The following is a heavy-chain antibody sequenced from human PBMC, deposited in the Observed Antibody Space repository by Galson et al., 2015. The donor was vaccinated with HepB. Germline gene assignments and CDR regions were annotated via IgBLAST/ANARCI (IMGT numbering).Heavy chain of an antibody. Sequence: SVKVSCKASGYTFTGYYMHWVRQAPGQGLEWMGRINPNSGGTNYAQKFQGRVTMTRDTSISTAYMELSRLRSDNTAVYYCARATPDTRSGYDYVGVPYFDYWGQGTLVTVSS. J-gene: IGHJ4*02. V-gene: IGHV1-2*06. D-gene: IGHD5-12*01. CDR2: INPNSGGT. CDR1: GYTFTGYY. CDR3: ARATPDTRSGYDYVGVPYFDY.